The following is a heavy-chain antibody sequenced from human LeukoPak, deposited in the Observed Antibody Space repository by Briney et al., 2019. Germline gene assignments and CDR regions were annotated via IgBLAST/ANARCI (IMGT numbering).Heavy chain of an antibody. D-gene: IGHD3-22*01. V-gene: IGHV3-30*04. CDR2: ISFDGTDK. Sequence: PGRSLRLSCAPSGFTFSTYAMHWVRQAPGKGLEWVAVISFDGTDKYYADSVKGRFTISRDSSKNTLYLQMNSLRAEDSAVYYCARQDDKYGGDYWGRGTLVTVSS. J-gene: IGHJ4*02. CDR1: GFTFSTYA. CDR3: ARQDDKYGGDY.